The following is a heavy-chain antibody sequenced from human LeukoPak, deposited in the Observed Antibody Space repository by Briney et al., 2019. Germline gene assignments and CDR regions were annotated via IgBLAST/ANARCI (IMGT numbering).Heavy chain of an antibody. Sequence: PGGSLRLPCAASGFTFSSYWMSGVRQAPGKGLEWVANIKQDGSEKYYVDSVKGRFTISRDNHKNSLYLQMNSLRAEDTAVYYCARVRYYSGSSGLDYWGQGTLVTVSS. CDR3: ARVRYYSGSSGLDY. CDR1: GFTFSSYW. CDR2: IKQDGSEK. V-gene: IGHV3-7*05. J-gene: IGHJ4*02. D-gene: IGHD3-22*01.